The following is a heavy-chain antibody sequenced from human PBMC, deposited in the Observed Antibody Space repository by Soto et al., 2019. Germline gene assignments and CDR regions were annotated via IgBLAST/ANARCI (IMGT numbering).Heavy chain of an antibody. D-gene: IGHD2-15*01. CDR1: GGSFSDYS. CDR2: INHSGST. V-gene: IGHV4-34*01. Sequence: PSETLSLTCAVYGGSFSDYSWNWNWLRQPPGKGLEWIGEINHSGSTSHNPSLKSRVTLSLDTSKNQFSLILTSVTAADTAVYYCARGALKYDVLGGPINGGVDVWGPGTMVTVFS. J-gene: IGHJ6*02. CDR3: ARGALKYDVLGGPINGGVDV.